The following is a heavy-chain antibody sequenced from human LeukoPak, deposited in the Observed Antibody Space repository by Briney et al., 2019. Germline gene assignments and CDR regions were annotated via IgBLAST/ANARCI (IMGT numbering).Heavy chain of an antibody. D-gene: IGHD5-18*01. CDR1: GFTFSSYA. J-gene: IGHJ4*02. V-gene: IGHV3-30*04. CDR3: AREGLYSYGPFDY. Sequence: GRSLRLSCAASGFTFSSYAMHWVRQAPGKGLEWVAVISYDGGNKYYADSVKGRFTISRDNSKNTLYLQMNSLRAEDTAVYYCAREGLYSYGPFDYWGQGTLVTVSS. CDR2: ISYDGGNK.